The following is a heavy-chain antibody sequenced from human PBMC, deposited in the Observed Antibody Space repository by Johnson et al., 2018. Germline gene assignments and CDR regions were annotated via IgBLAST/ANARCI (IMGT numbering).Heavy chain of an antibody. J-gene: IGHJ3*02. CDR1: GFTFSTYG. D-gene: IGHD2-21*02. V-gene: IGHV3-33*06. CDR3: AKDSLPGSTPYGRGDCSSGAFDI. CDR2: IWFDESKK. Sequence: QVQLVESGGGVVQPGRSLRLSCVASGFTFSTYGMHWVRQAPGKGLEWVAVIWFDESKKYYADSVKGRLTISRDNSKNTLYLQMNSLKAEDTAVYYCAKDSLPGSTPYGRGDCSSGAFDIWGQGTMVTVSS.